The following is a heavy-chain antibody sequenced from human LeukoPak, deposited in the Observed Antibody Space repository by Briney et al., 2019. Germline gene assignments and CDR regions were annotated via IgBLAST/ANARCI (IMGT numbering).Heavy chain of an antibody. Sequence: PGGALRLSCAASGFTFSSYAMSWVRQAPGKGLGWVSAISGSGGRTYYADSVKGRFTISRDNSKNTLYLQMNSLRAEDTAVYYCARDGWLSVGAFDIWGQGTMVTVSS. CDR2: ISGSGGRT. CDR1: GFTFSSYA. D-gene: IGHD3-22*01. J-gene: IGHJ3*02. CDR3: ARDGWLSVGAFDI. V-gene: IGHV3-23*01.